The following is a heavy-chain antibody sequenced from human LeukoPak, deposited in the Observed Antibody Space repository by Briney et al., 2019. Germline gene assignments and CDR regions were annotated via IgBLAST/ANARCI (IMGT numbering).Heavy chain of an antibody. D-gene: IGHD3-22*01. Sequence: PGGSLRLSCAASGFTVSTNYMSWVRQAPGKRLEWVSIIYSGGTTYYAGSVKGRFTISRDNSKNTLYLQMNSLRAEDTAVYHCATHTYYYDSSGSGAFDIWGQGTMVTVSS. CDR2: IYSGGTT. CDR3: ATHTYYYDSSGSGAFDI. J-gene: IGHJ3*02. V-gene: IGHV3-53*01. CDR1: GFTVSTNY.